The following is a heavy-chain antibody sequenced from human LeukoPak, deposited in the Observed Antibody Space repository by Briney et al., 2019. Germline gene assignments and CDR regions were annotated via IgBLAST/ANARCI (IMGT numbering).Heavy chain of an antibody. CDR3: ASGASIAVADTTFDY. V-gene: IGHV1-18*01. CDR1: GYTFTSYG. CDR2: ISAYNGNT. J-gene: IGHJ4*02. Sequence: ASVKVSCKASGYTFTSYGISWVRQAPGQGLEWMGWISAYNGNTNYAQKLQGRVTMTTDTSTSTAYMGLRSLRSDDTAVYYCASGASIAVADTTFDYWGQGTLVTVSS. D-gene: IGHD6-19*01.